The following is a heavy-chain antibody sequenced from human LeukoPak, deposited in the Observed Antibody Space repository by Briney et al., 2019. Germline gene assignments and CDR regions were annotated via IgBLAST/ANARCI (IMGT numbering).Heavy chain of an antibody. D-gene: IGHD2-21*01. Sequence: GGSLRLSCAASGFTFSSYWMTWVRQAPGQGLEWVANIKEDGSAKYHVDSVKGRFTISRDNAKNTLYLQMNSLRVEDTAVYYCTRDTGCSGGACYSFYDYWGQGTLVTVSS. V-gene: IGHV3-7*01. CDR1: GFTFSSYW. CDR3: TRDTGCSGGACYSFYDY. CDR2: IKEDGSAK. J-gene: IGHJ4*02.